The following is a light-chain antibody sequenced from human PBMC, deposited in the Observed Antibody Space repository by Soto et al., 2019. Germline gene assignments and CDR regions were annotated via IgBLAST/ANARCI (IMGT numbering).Light chain of an antibody. Sequence: QSVLTQPASVSGSPGQSITISCTGTSSDVGAYNYVSWYQQHPGEAPKLIIYGVTNRPSGVSYRFSGSKSDYTASLTISGLQAEDEADYYCSSYSTSFLYVFGTGTKVTVL. J-gene: IGLJ1*01. CDR2: GVT. V-gene: IGLV2-14*01. CDR1: SSDVGAYNY. CDR3: SSYSTSFLYV.